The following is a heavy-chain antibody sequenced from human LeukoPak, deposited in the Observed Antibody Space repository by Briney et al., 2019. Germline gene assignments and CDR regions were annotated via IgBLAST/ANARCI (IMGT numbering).Heavy chain of an antibody. D-gene: IGHD6-6*01. Sequence: PGGSLRLSCAASGFTFPNYWMSWVRQAPGKGLEWVANIRQEGSEKFYVDSVKGRFTISRDNDKSSLYLQMNSLRGEDTAVYYCSRDLLSSSGSYYYYYYMDVWGKGTTVTVSS. CDR2: IRQEGSEK. CDR3: SRDLLSSSGSYYYYYYMDV. V-gene: IGHV3-7*01. CDR1: GFTFPNYW. J-gene: IGHJ6*03.